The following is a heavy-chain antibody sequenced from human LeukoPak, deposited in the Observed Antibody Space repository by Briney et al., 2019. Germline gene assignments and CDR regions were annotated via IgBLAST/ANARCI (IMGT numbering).Heavy chain of an antibody. D-gene: IGHD3-3*01. Sequence: GGSLRLSCAGSAFNFNDYDMQWVRQAPGKGLEWVAFIRFDESDKLHADSVKGRFTISRDNSKNTLYLQMNSLRAEDTAVYYCARDGPYYDFWSGHDAFDIWGQGTMVTVSS. V-gene: IGHV3-30*02. J-gene: IGHJ3*02. CDR1: AFNFNDYD. CDR3: ARDGPYYDFWSGHDAFDI. CDR2: IRFDESDK.